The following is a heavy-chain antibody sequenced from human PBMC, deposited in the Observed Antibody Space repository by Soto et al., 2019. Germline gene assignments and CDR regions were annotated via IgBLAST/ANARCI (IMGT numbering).Heavy chain of an antibody. CDR1: GYTFTSYG. V-gene: IGHV1-18*04. D-gene: IGHD3-3*01. J-gene: IGHJ6*02. Sequence: ASVKVSCKASGYTFTSYGISWVRQAPGQGLEWMGWISAYNGNTNYAQKLQGRVTMTTDTSTSTAYMELRSLRSDDTAVYYCARDIPTPLRFLEWLPQYYGMDVCGQGNTVTVSS. CDR2: ISAYNGNT. CDR3: ARDIPTPLRFLEWLPQYYGMDV.